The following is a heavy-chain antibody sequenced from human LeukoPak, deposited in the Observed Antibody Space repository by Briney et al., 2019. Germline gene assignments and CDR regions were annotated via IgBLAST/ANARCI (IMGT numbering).Heavy chain of an antibody. D-gene: IGHD3-3*01. J-gene: IGHJ6*03. CDR2: IYYSGST. Sequence: SETLSLTCTVSGGSISSYYWSWIRQPPGKGLEWIGYIYYSGSTNYNPSLKSRVTISVDTSKNQFSLKLSSVTAADTAVYYCASSSDYDFWSGYFGPHYYYYMDVWGKGTTATVSS. CDR3: ASSSDYDFWSGYFGPHYYYYMDV. V-gene: IGHV4-59*08. CDR1: GGSISSYY.